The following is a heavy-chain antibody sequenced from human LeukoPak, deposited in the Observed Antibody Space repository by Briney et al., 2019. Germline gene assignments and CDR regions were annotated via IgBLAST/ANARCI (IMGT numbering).Heavy chain of an antibody. CDR1: GFTFSSYW. CDR2: IKQGGSEK. V-gene: IGHV3-7*01. J-gene: IGHJ6*03. D-gene: IGHD2-2*01. CDR3: ARFSGYCSSTSCYYHYYYMDV. Sequence: PGGSLRLSCAASGFTFSSYWMSWVRQAPGKGLEWVANIKQGGSEKYYVDSVKGRFTISRDNAKNSLYLQMNSLRAEDTAVYYCARFSGYCSSTSCYYHYYYMDVWGKGTTVTVSS.